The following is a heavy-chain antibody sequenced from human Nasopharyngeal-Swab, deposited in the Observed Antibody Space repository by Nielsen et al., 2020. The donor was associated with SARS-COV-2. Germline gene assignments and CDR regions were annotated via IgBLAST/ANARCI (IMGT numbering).Heavy chain of an antibody. V-gene: IGHV3-21*01. CDR3: ATSGYSSGRIF. Sequence: GGSLRLSCAASGFIFSTYTMNWVRQAPGKGLEWLSSIRSSTSYISYADSVKGRFTISRDNAKNSLYLQMNSLRTEDTAVYYFATSGYSSGRIFWGQGTLDTVSS. CDR2: IRSSTSYI. J-gene: IGHJ4*02. D-gene: IGHD6-19*01. CDR1: GFIFSTYT.